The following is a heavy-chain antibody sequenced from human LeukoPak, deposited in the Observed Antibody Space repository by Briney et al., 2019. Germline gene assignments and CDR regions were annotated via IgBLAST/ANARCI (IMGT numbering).Heavy chain of an antibody. Sequence: GGSLRLSCAVSGFTFSNYGMNWVRQAPGKGLEWVSAISGSADRTYYADSVKGRFTISRDNSKNTLYLQMNSLRAEDTAVYYCAKSGDFWSGYYPGYWGQGTLVTVSS. CDR2: ISGSADRT. D-gene: IGHD3-3*01. J-gene: IGHJ4*02. CDR3: AKSGDFWSGYYPGY. V-gene: IGHV3-23*01. CDR1: GFTFSNYG.